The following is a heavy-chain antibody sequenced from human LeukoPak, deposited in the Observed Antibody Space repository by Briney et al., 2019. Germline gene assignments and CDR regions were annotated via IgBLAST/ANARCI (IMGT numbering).Heavy chain of an antibody. Sequence: SVKVSYKASGGTFSSYAISWVRQAPGQGLEWMGGIIPIFGTANYAQKFQGRVTITADESTSTAYMELSSLRSEDTAVYYCATTIGTNGALYDYWGQGTLVTVSS. V-gene: IGHV1-69*01. J-gene: IGHJ4*02. CDR3: ATTIGTNGALYDY. CDR2: IIPIFGTA. CDR1: GGTFSSYA. D-gene: IGHD2-8*01.